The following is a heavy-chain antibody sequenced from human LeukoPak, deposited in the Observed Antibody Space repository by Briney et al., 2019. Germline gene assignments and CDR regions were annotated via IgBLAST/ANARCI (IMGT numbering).Heavy chain of an antibody. Sequence: GGSLRLSCAASGFTFSNYWMNWVRQAPGKGLEWVAGIGGLGIVKDYLDSVKGRFTISRDNSKSTVFLQMNSLRADDTAIYYCAKDARGYDRPCDNWGQGTLVTVSS. CDR1: GFTFSNYW. CDR2: IGGLGIVK. J-gene: IGHJ4*02. D-gene: IGHD5-12*01. CDR3: AKDARGYDRPCDN. V-gene: IGHV3-23*01.